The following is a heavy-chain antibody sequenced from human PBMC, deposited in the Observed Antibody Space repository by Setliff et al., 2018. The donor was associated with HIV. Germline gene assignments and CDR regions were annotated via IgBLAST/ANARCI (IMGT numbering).Heavy chain of an antibody. J-gene: IGHJ6*02. V-gene: IGHV1-69-2*01. CDR3: ARDNVRGPTNAMDV. CDR1: GYTFIDYY. CDR2: VNPEDGET. Sequence: GASVKVSCKASGYTFIDYYIHWVQQAPGKGLEWMGHVNPEDGETIYADKFQDRVTIAADTSTDTAYMELSSLRSEDTAVYYCARDNVRGPTNAMDVWGQGTTVTVSS. D-gene: IGHD3-10*01.